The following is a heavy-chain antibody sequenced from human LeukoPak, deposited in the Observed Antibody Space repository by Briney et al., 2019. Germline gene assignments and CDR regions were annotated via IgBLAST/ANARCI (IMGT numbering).Heavy chain of an antibody. J-gene: IGHJ6*03. Sequence: GGSLRLSCAASGFTFSSYEMNWVRQAPGKGLEWVSYISSSGSTIYYADSVKGRFTISRDNAKNSLYLQMNSLRAEDTAVYYCASDCSGGSCYYYMDVWGKGTTVTISS. D-gene: IGHD2-15*01. CDR2: ISSSGSTI. CDR3: ASDCSGGSCYYYMDV. V-gene: IGHV3-48*03. CDR1: GFTFSSYE.